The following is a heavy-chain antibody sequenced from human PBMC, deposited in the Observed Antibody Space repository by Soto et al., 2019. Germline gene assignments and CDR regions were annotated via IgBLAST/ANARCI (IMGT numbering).Heavy chain of an antibody. D-gene: IGHD2-21*02. V-gene: IGHV4-59*01. CDR2: MYNTGST. Sequence: QVQLQESGPGLVKPSETLSLTCTVSGGSISSYYWNWIRQPPGKGLEWIGYMYNTGSTIYNPSLKSRVTISVDTSKNQFSLKLNSVPAADTAVYSCARDLWGYCGTDCYPLDVWGQGTTVTVSS. CDR3: ARDLWGYCGTDCYPLDV. J-gene: IGHJ6*02. CDR1: GGSISSYY.